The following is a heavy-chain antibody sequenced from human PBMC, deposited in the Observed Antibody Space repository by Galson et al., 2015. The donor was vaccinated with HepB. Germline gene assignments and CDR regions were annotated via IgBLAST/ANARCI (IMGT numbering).Heavy chain of an antibody. V-gene: IGHV3-7*01. CDR3: VRDGIYWGGGSCHPY. J-gene: IGHJ4*02. CDR2: INQDETEK. Sequence: SLRLSCAASGYTFSRYWMSWVRQAPGKGLEWVANINQDETEKYYADSVKGRFTISRDNAKSSLYLQMNSLRAEDTAVYYCVRDGIYWGGGSCHPYWGQGTLVTVSS. D-gene: IGHD2-21*01. CDR1: GYTFSRYW.